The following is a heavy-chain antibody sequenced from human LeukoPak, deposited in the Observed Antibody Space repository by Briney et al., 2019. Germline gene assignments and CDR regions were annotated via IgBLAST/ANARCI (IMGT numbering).Heavy chain of an antibody. V-gene: IGHV4-59*01. J-gene: IGHJ3*02. CDR3: ARKNDFEI. CDR2: IYDSGRT. CDR1: GGSITSDH. D-gene: IGHD2/OR15-2a*01. Sequence: SETLSLTCTVSGGSITSDHWNWIRQPPGKGLEWIGCIYDSGRTYYNPPLKSRITISVDMSKMQFSLRLTSVTAADTAVYYCARKNDFEIWGQGTLVTVSS.